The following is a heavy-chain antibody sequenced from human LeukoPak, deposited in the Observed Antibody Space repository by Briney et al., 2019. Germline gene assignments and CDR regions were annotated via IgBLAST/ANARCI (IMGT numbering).Heavy chain of an antibody. Sequence: SETLSLTCTVSGGSISSSSYYWGWIRQPPGKGLEWIGSIYYSGSTYYNPSLKSRVTISVDTSKNQFSLKLSSVTAADTAVYYCARLNIVATGLDDWGQGTLVTVSS. CDR1: GGSISSSSYY. D-gene: IGHD5-12*01. CDR2: IYYSGST. CDR3: ARLNIVATGLDD. V-gene: IGHV4-39*01. J-gene: IGHJ4*02.